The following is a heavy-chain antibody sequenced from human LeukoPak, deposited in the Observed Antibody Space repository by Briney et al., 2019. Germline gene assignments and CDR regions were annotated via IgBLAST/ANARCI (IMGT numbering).Heavy chain of an antibody. CDR1: GGSFSGFY. V-gene: IGHV4-34*01. CDR2: INHSGST. D-gene: IGHD1-26*01. Sequence: SETLSLTCAVYGGSFSGFYWSWIRHPPGKGLEGIGEINHSGSTNYNPSLKSRVTISVDTSKNQFSLKLSSVTAADTAVYYCARGNLVVGATLFDYWGQGTLVTVSS. CDR3: ARGNLVVGATLFDY. J-gene: IGHJ4*02.